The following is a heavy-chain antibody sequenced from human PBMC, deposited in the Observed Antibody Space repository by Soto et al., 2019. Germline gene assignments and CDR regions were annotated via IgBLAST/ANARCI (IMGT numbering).Heavy chain of an antibody. J-gene: IGHJ3*02. CDR3: ARSYYGSGSRPHAFDS. V-gene: IGHV1-69*12. CDR2: IIPIFGTA. D-gene: IGHD3-10*01. CDR1: GGTFSSYA. Sequence: QVQLVQSGAEVKKPGSSVKVSCKASGGTFSSYAISWVRQAPGQGLEWMGGIIPIFGTANYAQKLQGRVTITADESTSRAYMELSSLRSEDTAVYYCARSYYGSGSRPHAFDSWGQGTMVTVSS.